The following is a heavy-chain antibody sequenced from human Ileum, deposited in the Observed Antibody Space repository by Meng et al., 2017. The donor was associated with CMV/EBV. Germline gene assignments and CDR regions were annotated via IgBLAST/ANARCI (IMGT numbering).Heavy chain of an antibody. CDR1: GGSFSGYY. D-gene: IGHD2-15*01. CDR2: INHSGCT. J-gene: IGHJ4*02. Sequence: QVQLPELGAGLLKPSETLALSCAVYGGSFSGYYWSWIRQPPGKGLEWIGEINHSGCTNYNPSLKSRVTISVDTSKNQFSLKLSSVTAADTAVYYCARGVAGGPFDYWGQGTLVTVSS. CDR3: ARGVAGGPFDY. V-gene: IGHV4-34*01.